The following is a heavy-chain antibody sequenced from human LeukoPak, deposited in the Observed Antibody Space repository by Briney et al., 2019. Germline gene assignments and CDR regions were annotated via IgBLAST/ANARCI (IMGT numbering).Heavy chain of an antibody. V-gene: IGHV5-51*01. Sequence: PGESLKISCKGSGYSFTSHYIDWVRQMPGKGLEWMGIIYPDDSNTRYSPSFQGQVTISADKSISTAYLQWSSLKASDTAMYYCARQRGDNAENFDYWGQGTLVTVSS. CDR1: GYSFTSHY. D-gene: IGHD2-21*02. CDR3: ARQRGDNAENFDY. CDR2: IYPDDSNT. J-gene: IGHJ4*02.